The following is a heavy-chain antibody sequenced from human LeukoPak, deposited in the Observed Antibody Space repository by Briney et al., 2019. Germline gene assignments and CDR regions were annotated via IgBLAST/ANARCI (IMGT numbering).Heavy chain of an antibody. V-gene: IGHV2-5*02. CDR1: GFSLSTSGVG. D-gene: IGHD3-10*01. Sequence: SGPTLVKPTQPLTLTCTFSGFSLSTSGVGVGWIRQPPGKALEWLALIYWDDDKRYSPSLKRSLTITKDTSKNQVVLTMTNMDPVDTATYYCAHSRGGGRYDAFDIWGQGTMVTVSS. CDR3: AHSRGGGRYDAFDI. CDR2: IYWDDDK. J-gene: IGHJ3*02.